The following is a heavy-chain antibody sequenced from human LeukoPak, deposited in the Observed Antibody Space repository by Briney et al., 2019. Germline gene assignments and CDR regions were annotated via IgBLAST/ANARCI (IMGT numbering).Heavy chain of an antibody. J-gene: IGHJ4*02. D-gene: IGHD3-9*01. CDR2: ISGSSSYI. CDR3: ANGLDILTGYYMGSDY. CDR1: GFTFSSYS. V-gene: IGHV3-21*01. Sequence: GGSLRLSCAASGFTFSSYSMNWVRQAPGKGLEWVSSISGSSSYIYYADSVKGRFTISRDNSKNTLYLQMNSLRAEDTAVYYCANGLDILTGYYMGSDYWGQGTLVTVSS.